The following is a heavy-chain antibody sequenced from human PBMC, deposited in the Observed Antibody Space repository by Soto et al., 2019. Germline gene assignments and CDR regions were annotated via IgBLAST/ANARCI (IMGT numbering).Heavy chain of an antibody. J-gene: IGHJ4*02. D-gene: IGHD3-16*01. CDR3: ARGRIMITFSHIDY. Sequence: SETLSLTCTVSGGTISSGVYYWSWIRQHPGKGLEWIGYIYYSGSTYYNPSLKSRVTISVDTSKNQFSLKLSSVTAADTAVYYCARGRIMITFSHIDYWGQGTLVTVSS. CDR1: GGTISSGVYY. CDR2: IYYSGST. V-gene: IGHV4-31*03.